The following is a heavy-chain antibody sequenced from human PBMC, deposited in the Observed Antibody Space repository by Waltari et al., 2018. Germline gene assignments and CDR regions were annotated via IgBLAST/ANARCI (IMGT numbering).Heavy chain of an antibody. CDR3: ATXXLXXVGGRTYAAFHI. CDR2: FDSEDXET. CDR1: GYTLTDIS. Sequence: QVQLVQXGAEVKKPXASVKVSCXXXGYTLTDISIHWVRQXPGKGLEWMGGFDSEDXETNFEQKFQGRFTLTEDTSTETAYLEXXSLRSEDTAVYYCATXXLXXVGGRTYAAFHIXXXGTMVTVSS. V-gene: IGHV1-24*01. D-gene: IGHD3-16*01. J-gene: IGHJ3*02.